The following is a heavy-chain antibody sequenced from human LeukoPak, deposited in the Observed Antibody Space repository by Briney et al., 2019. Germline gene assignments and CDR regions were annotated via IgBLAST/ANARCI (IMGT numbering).Heavy chain of an antibody. J-gene: IGHJ4*02. D-gene: IGHD3-22*01. Sequence: KSGGSLRLSRTASGFIFSSFEMNWVRQAPGKGLEWVSYITRSGSTIYYADSVKGRFTISRDNAQNSLDLQVNSLRAEDTAVYYCARTSLARYYDSSGYLLFDYWGQGTLVTVSS. CDR2: ITRSGSTI. V-gene: IGHV3-48*03. CDR1: GFIFSSFE. CDR3: ARTSLARYYDSSGYLLFDY.